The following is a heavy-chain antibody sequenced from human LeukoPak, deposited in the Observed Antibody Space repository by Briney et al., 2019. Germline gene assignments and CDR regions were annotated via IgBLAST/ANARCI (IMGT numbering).Heavy chain of an antibody. CDR1: GFTFSDHY. V-gene: IGHV3-72*01. Sequence: RPGGSLRLSCAASGFTFSDHYMDWVRQAPGKGLEWVGRTRNKANSYTTEYAASVKGRFTISRDDSKNSLYLQMNSLKTEDTAVYYCAKDTIFGVVIRGGAFDIWGQGTMVTVSS. J-gene: IGHJ3*02. CDR2: TRNKANSYTT. D-gene: IGHD3-3*01. CDR3: AKDTIFGVVIRGGAFDI.